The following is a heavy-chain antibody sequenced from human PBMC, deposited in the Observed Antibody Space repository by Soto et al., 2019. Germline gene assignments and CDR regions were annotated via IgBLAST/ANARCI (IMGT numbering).Heavy chain of an antibody. CDR2: ISPSGST. CDR3: ARGRVAKGRNFGY. CDR1: GDSINSSHW. Sequence: SETLSLTCAVSGDSINSSHWWNWVRQPPGKGLEWIGQISPSGSTNYNPSLTSRVTISVDKSKNHFSLKLTSVTAADTAVYYCARGRVAKGRNFGYWGPGTMVTVSS. D-gene: IGHD2-15*01. V-gene: IGHV4-4*02. J-gene: IGHJ4*02.